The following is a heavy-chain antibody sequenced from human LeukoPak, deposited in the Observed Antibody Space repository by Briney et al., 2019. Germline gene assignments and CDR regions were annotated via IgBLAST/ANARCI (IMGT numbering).Heavy chain of an antibody. CDR2: IIPIFGTA. V-gene: IGHV1-69*05. CDR3: ARGSPGLGYYYYMDV. Sequence: GASVKVSCKASGGTFSGYAISWVRQAPGQGLEWMGGIIPIFGTANYAQKFQGRVTITTDESTSTAYMELSSLRSEDTAVYYCARGSPGLGYYYYMDVWGKGTTVTVSS. CDR1: GGTFSGYA. J-gene: IGHJ6*03. D-gene: IGHD3-10*01.